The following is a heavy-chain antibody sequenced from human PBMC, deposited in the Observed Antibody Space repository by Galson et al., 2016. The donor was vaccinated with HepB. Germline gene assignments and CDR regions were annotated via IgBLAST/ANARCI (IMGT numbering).Heavy chain of an antibody. V-gene: IGHV4-30-2*01. CDR3: ARGPRGAYFNNWFHP. J-gene: IGHJ5*02. CDR2: IYHSGST. D-gene: IGHD2/OR15-2a*01. Sequence: TLSLTCAVSGGSISSDDYSWSWIRQPPGKGLEWIGYIYHSGSTYYNPSLKSRVTISVDRSKNQFSLKLSSVTAADTAVYYCARGPRGAYFNNWFHPWGQGTLATVSS. CDR1: GGSISSDDYS.